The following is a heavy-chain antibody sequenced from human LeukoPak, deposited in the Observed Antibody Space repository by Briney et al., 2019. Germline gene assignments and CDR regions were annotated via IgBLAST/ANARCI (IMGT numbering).Heavy chain of an antibody. D-gene: IGHD6-6*01. CDR3: ARERLGAARSGADY. CDR2: INHSGST. V-gene: IGHV4-34*01. J-gene: IGHJ4*02. Sequence: PSETLSLTCAVYGESFSGYYWSWIRQPPGKGLEWIGEINHSGSTNYNPSLKSRVTISVDTSKNQFSLKLSSVTAADTAVYYCARERLGAARSGADYWGQGTLVTVSS. CDR1: GESFSGYY.